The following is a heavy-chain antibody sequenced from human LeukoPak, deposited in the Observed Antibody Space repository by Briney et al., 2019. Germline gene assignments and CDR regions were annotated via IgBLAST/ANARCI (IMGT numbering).Heavy chain of an antibody. CDR1: GFTFSSYA. D-gene: IGHD5-12*01. V-gene: IGHV3-64*01. CDR3: ARDQILRSFYYYYGMDV. Sequence: PGGSLRLSCAASGFTFSSYAMHWVRQAPGKGLEYVSAISSNGGSTYYANSVKGRFTISSDNSKNTLYLQMGSLRAEDMAVYYCARDQILRSFYYYYGMDVWGQGTTVTVSS. J-gene: IGHJ6*02. CDR2: ISSNGGST.